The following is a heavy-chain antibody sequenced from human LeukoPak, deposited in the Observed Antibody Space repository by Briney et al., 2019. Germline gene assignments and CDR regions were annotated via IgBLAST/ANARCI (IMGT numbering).Heavy chain of an antibody. CDR2: IIPIFGTA. D-gene: IGHD4-17*01. CDR1: GGTFSSYA. CDR3: AREPISPSDYGDPRVYYYMDV. J-gene: IGHJ6*03. Sequence: VKVSCKAFGGTFSSYAISWVRQAPGQGLEWMGGIIPIFGTANYAQKFQGRVTITTDESTSTAYMELSSLRSEDTAVYYCAREPISPSDYGDPRVYYYMDVWGKGTTVTVSS. V-gene: IGHV1-69*05.